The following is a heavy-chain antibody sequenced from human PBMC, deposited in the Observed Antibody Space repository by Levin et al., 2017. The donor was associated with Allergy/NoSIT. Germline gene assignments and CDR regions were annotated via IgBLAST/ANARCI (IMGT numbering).Heavy chain of an antibody. CDR3: ARDYCSTTSCYDS. CDR1: GFTFNTHG. J-gene: IGHJ4*02. V-gene: IGHV3-30*02. D-gene: IGHD2-2*01. CDR2: IRYDGTRQ. Sequence: GESLKISCVASGFTFNTHGMQWARQAPGKGLEWVAFIRYDGTRQYYADSVKGRFSLSRDNSKNTVYLQMSRLRAEDTAVYYCARDYCSTTSCYDSWGQGTLVTVSS.